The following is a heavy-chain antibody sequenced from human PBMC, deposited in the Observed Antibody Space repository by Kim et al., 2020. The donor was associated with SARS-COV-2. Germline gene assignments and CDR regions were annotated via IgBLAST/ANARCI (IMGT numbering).Heavy chain of an antibody. CDR1: GGSFSGYY. CDR2: INHSGST. J-gene: IGHJ1*01. CDR3: ARGRRVRSGYGRTAEYFQH. D-gene: IGHD3-3*01. V-gene: IGHV4-34*01. Sequence: SETLSLTCAVYGGSFSGYYWSWIRQPPGKGLEWIGEINHSGSTNYNPSLKSRVTISVDTSKNQFSLKLSSVTAADMAVYYCARGRRVRSGYGRTAEYFQHWGQGTLVTVSS.